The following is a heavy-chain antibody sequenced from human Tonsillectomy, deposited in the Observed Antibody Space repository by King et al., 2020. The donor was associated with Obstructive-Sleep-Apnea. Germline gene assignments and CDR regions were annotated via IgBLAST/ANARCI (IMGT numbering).Heavy chain of an antibody. V-gene: IGHV3-53*04. CDR1: GFSVSSNY. Sequence: DVQLVESGGGLVQPGGSLRLSCAASGFSVSSNYITWVRQARGKGLQWVSITYSGGNTYYADSVKGRFTSSRHDSKNTLFLQMSGLRVEDTAVYYCAMRLEGVKPGLDWFFDLWGRGTLVTVSS. D-gene: IGHD3-16*02. CDR2: TYSGGNT. CDR3: AMRLEGVKPGLDWFFDL. J-gene: IGHJ2*01.